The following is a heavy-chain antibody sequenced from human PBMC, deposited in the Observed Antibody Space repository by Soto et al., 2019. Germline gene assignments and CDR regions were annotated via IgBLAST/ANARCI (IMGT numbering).Heavy chain of an antibody. CDR3: ATDPLAVTGSFIDS. V-gene: IGHV3-30-3*01. CDR2: ISYDGRET. CDR1: GFTFSAYA. Sequence: GSLRLSCAASGFTFSAYAFHWVRQAPGKGLEWLSVISYDGRETHYADSVEGRFIISRDSSKKTAYLQMNSLRGDDTAVYFCATDPLAVTGSFIDSWGQGTLVTVSS. D-gene: IGHD2-21*02. J-gene: IGHJ4*02.